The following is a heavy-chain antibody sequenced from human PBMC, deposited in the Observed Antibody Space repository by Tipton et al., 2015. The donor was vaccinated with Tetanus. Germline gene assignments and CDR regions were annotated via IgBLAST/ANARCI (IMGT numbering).Heavy chain of an antibody. CDR1: GYSFTSKW. CDR3: ARQDCSGGSCSLDV. V-gene: IGHV5-51*01. J-gene: IGHJ6*02. Sequence: SLRLSCKGSGYSFTSKWIGWVRQMPGKGLEWMGIVYPGDSDPRYSPSFQGQVTISADKSISAAYLQWSSLKASDTGIYYCARQDCSGGSCSLDVWGQGTTVTVSS. CDR2: VYPGDSDP. D-gene: IGHD2-15*01.